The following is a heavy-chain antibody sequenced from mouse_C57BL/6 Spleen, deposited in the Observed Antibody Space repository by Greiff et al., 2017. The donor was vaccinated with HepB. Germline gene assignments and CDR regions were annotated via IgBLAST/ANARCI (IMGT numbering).Heavy chain of an antibody. CDR3: ARVDGYYFDY. V-gene: IGHV5-9*01. CDR1: GFTFSSYT. J-gene: IGHJ2*01. D-gene: IGHD2-3*01. CDR2: ISGGGGNT. Sequence: EVKVEESGGGLVKPGGSLKLSCAASGFTFSSYTMSWVRQTPEKRLEWVATISGGGGNTYYPDSVKGRFTISRDNAKNTLYLQMSSLRSEDTALYYCARVDGYYFDYWGQGTTLTVSS.